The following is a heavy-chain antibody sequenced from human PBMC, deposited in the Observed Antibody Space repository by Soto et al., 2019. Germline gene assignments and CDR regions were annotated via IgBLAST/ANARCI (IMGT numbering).Heavy chain of an antibody. CDR2: INSDGSST. D-gene: IGHD1-7*01. CDR3: AREGITGTTDY. Sequence: GGSLRLSCAASGFTFSSYWMHWVRQAPGKGLVWVSRINSDGSSTSYADSVKGRFTISRDNSKNTLYLQMNSLRAEDTAVYYCAREGITGTTDYWGQGTLVTVSS. J-gene: IGHJ4*02. V-gene: IGHV3-74*01. CDR1: GFTFSSYW.